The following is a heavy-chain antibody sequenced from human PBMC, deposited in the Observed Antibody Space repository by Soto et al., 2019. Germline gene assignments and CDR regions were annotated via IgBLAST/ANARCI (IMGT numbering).Heavy chain of an antibody. J-gene: IGHJ4*02. V-gene: IGHV4-59*01. CDR3: ARDASGRPATY. CDR2: FYKSGTT. Sequence: SETLCLSCTVSGGSIGSYYWSWIRQPPGKGLEWNGFFYKSGTTNYNPSLKSLVTISGDTSKNQFFLSLMSVTAADTAVYYCARDASGRPATYWGQGILVTVSS. CDR1: GGSIGSYY. D-gene: IGHD3-10*01.